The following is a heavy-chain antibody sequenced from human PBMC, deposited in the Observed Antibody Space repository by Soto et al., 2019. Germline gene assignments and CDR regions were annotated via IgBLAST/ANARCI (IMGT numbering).Heavy chain of an antibody. CDR1: GFPFSDYY. CDR3: ARESYSEDAFDI. J-gene: IGHJ3*02. D-gene: IGHD2-15*01. CDR2: ISSSSSYT. V-gene: IGHV3-11*06. Sequence: GGSLRLSCAASGFPFSDYYMSWIRPAPGKGLEWVSYISSSSSYTNYADSVKGRFTVSRDNAKNSLYLQMNSLRAEDTAVYYCARESYSEDAFDIWGQGTMVTVSS.